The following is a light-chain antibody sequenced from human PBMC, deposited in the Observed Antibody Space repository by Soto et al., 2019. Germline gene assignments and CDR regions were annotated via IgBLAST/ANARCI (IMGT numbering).Light chain of an antibody. V-gene: IGKV1-39*01. CDR1: RSIVSF. J-gene: IGKJ3*01. Sequence: DIQMLQSPSSLSASVGDRVSISCRASRSIVSFLNWYHQRPGAAPKRLIYAASTLQSGVPSRFSGRGSGTDFTLSISSLQPEDFGTYYCHQSYSTPRTFGPGTKVEIK. CDR2: AAS. CDR3: HQSYSTPRT.